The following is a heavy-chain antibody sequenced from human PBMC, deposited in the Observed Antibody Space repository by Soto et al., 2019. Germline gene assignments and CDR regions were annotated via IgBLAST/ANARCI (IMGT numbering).Heavy chain of an antibody. D-gene: IGHD6-19*01. V-gene: IGHV3-23*01. CDR2: TRSNGEYT. CDR1: GFTFSDYA. Sequence: PGGSLRLSCAGSGFTFSDYAMTWVRQAPGKGLEWVSTTRSNGEYTYYGDSAKGRFTISRDNSKNRLYLQMNSLRAEDTAVYYCATIAVPPAFDIWGQGTMVTVSS. CDR3: ATIAVPPAFDI. J-gene: IGHJ3*02.